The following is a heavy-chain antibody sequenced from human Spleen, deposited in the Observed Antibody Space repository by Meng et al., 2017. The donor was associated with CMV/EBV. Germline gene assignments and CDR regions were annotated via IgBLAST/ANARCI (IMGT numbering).Heavy chain of an antibody. D-gene: IGHD3-3*01. V-gene: IGHV4-34*01. CDR2: THYSGST. J-gene: IGHJ6*02. CDR3: ARDRVWRALREYHYGMDV. Sequence: SQTLSLSCAVYGGSFSGYYWSWIRQPPGKGLEWIANTHYSGSTFYNPSLKSRVTISLDTSKNKFSLKLMSVTAADTAVYYCARDRVWRALREYHYGMDVWGQGTMVTVSS. CDR1: GGSFSGYY.